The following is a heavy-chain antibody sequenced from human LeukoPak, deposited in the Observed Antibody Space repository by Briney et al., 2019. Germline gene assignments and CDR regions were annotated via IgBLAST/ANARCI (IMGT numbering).Heavy chain of an antibody. Sequence: GGSLRLSCAASGFTFGDTWMNWVRQVPGQGLEWVANIKQDGSEKFYVASVKGRFTISRDNGKSSLYLQMNSLRAEDTALYFCARDKVSVIPALDYWGQGTLVIVSS. CDR2: IKQDGSEK. V-gene: IGHV3-7*01. CDR1: GFTFGDTW. J-gene: IGHJ4*02. CDR3: ARDKVSVIPALDY. D-gene: IGHD2/OR15-2a*01.